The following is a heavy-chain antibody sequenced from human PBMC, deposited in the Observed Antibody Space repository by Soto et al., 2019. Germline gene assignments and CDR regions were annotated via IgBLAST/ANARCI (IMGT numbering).Heavy chain of an antibody. V-gene: IGHV3-23*01. Sequence: EVQLLESGGGLVQPGGSVRLSCAASGFSFSRYAMMWVRQAPGKGQEWVAGMTGSGGDIRYADSVKGRFTISKDNSKNTLYLQMNSLRAEDTAIYYCAKDAVYNDGLWLVANWGQGTLVTVSS. CDR1: GFSFSRYA. CDR2: MTGSGGDI. CDR3: AKDAVYNDGLWLVAN. J-gene: IGHJ4*02. D-gene: IGHD5-12*01.